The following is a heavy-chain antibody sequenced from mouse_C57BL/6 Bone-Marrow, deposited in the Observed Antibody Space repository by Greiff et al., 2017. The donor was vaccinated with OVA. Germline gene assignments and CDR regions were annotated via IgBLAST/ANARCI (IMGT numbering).Heavy chain of an antibody. J-gene: IGHJ1*03. D-gene: IGHD1-1*01. CDR3: ARLTGGSGYFDV. V-gene: IGHV5-17*01. CDR1: GFTFSDYG. CDR2: ISSGSSTV. Sequence: EVKLVESGGGLVKPGGSLKLSCAASGFTFSDYGMHWVRQAPEKGLEWVAYISSGSSTVYYADTVKGRFTISRDNAKNTLFLQMTSLRSEDTAMYYCARLTGGSGYFDVWGTGTTVTVSS.